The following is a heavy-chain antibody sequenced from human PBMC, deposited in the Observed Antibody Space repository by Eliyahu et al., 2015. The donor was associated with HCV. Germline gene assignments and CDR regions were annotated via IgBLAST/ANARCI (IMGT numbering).Heavy chain of an antibody. CDR2: INPNGGST. Sequence: QVQLVQSGADVKKPGASVKVSCKASGYTFSSYSVHWVRQAPGQGLEWMGMINPNGGSTTYAQNFQGRVTMTRDTSTSTVYMELTRLRFDDTAMYYCARPGLGSYFVRWGQGTLVTVSS. CDR1: GYTFSSYS. J-gene: IGHJ4*02. D-gene: IGHD3-10*01. V-gene: IGHV1-46*01. CDR3: ARPGLGSYFVR.